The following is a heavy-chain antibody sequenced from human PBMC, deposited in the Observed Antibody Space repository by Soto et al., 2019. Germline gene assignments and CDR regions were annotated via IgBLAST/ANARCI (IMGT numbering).Heavy chain of an antibody. CDR1: GYTFTSYA. V-gene: IGHV1-3*05. J-gene: IGHJ6*02. CDR2: INAGNGNT. CDR3: ASANWNGGYDYYYGMDV. Sequence: QVQLVQSGAEEKKPGASVKVSCKASGYTFTSYAMHWVRQAPGQRLEWMGWINAGNGNTKYSQKFQGRVTITRDTSASTSYMGLSSLRSEDTDVYYCASANWNGGYDYYYGMDVWGQGTTVTVSS. D-gene: IGHD1-1*01.